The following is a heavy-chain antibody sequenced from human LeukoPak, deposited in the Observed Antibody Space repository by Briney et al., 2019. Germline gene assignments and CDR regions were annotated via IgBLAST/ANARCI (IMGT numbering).Heavy chain of an antibody. D-gene: IGHD1-26*01. Sequence: PGGSLRLSCAASGFTFSSYSMNWVRQAPGKGLEWVTSISSSSSYIYYADSVKGRFTISRDNAKNSLYLQMNSLRAEDTAVYYCAKVAGATFDYWGQGTLVTVSS. J-gene: IGHJ4*02. V-gene: IGHV3-21*01. CDR3: AKVAGATFDY. CDR2: ISSSSSYI. CDR1: GFTFSSYS.